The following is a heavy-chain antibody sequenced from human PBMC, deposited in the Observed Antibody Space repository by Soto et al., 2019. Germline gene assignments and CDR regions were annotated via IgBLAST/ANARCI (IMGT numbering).Heavy chain of an antibody. J-gene: IGHJ4*02. D-gene: IGHD6-19*01. V-gene: IGHV4-61*08. CDR2: LYYSGST. CDR3: VRSVGAVAPFDY. Sequence: PSETLSLTCTVSGGSISSGGFYWSWIRQLPGKGLEWIGYLYYSGSTNYNPSLKSRVTISVDTSKNQFSLNLTSVTTADAAVYYCVRSVGAVAPFDYWGQGTLVTVSS. CDR1: GGSISSGGFY.